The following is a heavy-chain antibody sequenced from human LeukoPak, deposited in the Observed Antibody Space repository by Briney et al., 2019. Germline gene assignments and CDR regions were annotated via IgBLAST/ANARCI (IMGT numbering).Heavy chain of an antibody. CDR3: ARGFRYCSGGSCPGPENWFDP. CDR2: INHSGST. V-gene: IGHV4-34*01. D-gene: IGHD2-15*01. J-gene: IGHJ5*02. CDR1: GGSISGYY. Sequence: PSETLSLTCAVYGGSISGYYWSWIRQPPGKGLEWIGEINHSGSTNYNPSLKSRVTISVDTSKNQFSLKLSSVTAADTAVYYCARGFRYCSGGSCPGPENWFDPWGQGTLVTVSS.